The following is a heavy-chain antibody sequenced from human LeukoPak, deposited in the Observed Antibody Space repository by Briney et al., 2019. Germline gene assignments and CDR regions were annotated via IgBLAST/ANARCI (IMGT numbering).Heavy chain of an antibody. CDR1: GFTFSSCA. V-gene: IGHV3-23*01. J-gene: IGHJ4*02. CDR2: ITGDGTRT. CDR3: ASRPRADMGPLDY. Sequence: GGSLRLSCAASGFTFSSCAMTWVRQAPGKGLEWVASITGDGTRTYYTDSVKGRFAISRDNSKNTLYLQMNSLRADETAIYYCASRPRADMGPLDYWGRGTLVTVST. D-gene: IGHD1-14*01.